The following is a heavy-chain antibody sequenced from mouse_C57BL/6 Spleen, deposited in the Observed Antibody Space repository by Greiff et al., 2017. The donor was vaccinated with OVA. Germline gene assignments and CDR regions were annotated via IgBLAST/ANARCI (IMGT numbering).Heavy chain of an antibody. CDR2: IDPSDSEP. CDR1: GYTFPSYW. Sequence: QVQLQQPGAELVRPGSSVKLSCKASGYTFPSYWMHWVKQRPLQGLEWIGNIDPSDSEPHYNQKFKDKATLTVDKSSSTAYMQLSSPTSEDSAVYYCARCSSGSFAYWGQGTLVTVSA. CDR3: ARCSSGSFAY. V-gene: IGHV1-52*01. J-gene: IGHJ3*01. D-gene: IGHD3-2*02.